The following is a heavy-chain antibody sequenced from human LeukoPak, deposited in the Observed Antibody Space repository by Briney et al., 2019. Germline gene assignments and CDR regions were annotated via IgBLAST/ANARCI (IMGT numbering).Heavy chain of an antibody. V-gene: IGHV7-4-1*02. CDR2: INTNTGNP. CDR3: ARDAWVGAARPRYFDY. CDR1: GYTFTNNA. Sequence: ASVKVSCKTSGYTFTNNAINWVRQAPGQGLEWMGWINTNTGNPTYAQGFTGRFVFSLDTSVSTAYLQISSLKAEDTAVYYCARDAWVGAARPRYFDYWGQGTLVTVSS. J-gene: IGHJ4*02. D-gene: IGHD6-6*01.